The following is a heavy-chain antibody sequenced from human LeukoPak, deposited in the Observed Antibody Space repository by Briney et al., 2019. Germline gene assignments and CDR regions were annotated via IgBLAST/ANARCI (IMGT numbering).Heavy chain of an antibody. V-gene: IGHV1-69*13. Sequence: SVKVSCKASGGSIRLYAISWVPQAPGQGLEWMGGIITIRGTANYAQKFQGRVTITADESTNTAYMELSSLRSEDTAVYYCAREVPDGYPHYGPWGQGTLVTVSS. CDR3: AREVPDGYPHYGP. CDR2: IITIRGTA. J-gene: IGHJ5*02. CDR1: GGSIRLYA. D-gene: IGHD5-24*01.